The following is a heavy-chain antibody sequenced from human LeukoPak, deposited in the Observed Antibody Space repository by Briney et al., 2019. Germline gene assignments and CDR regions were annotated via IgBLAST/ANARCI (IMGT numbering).Heavy chain of an antibody. V-gene: IGHV4-34*01. CDR3: ARGGVWQYSGYGYNWFDP. Sequence: SETLSLTCAVYGGSFSGYYWSWIRQPPGKGLEWIGEINHSGSTNYNPSLKSRVTISVDTSKNQFSLKLSSVTAADTAVYYCARGGVWQYSGYGYNWFDPWGQGTLVTVSS. CDR1: GGSFSGYY. J-gene: IGHJ5*02. D-gene: IGHD5-12*01. CDR2: INHSGST.